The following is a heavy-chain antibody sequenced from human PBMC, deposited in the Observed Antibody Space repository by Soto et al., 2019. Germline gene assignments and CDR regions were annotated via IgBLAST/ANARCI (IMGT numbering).Heavy chain of an antibody. J-gene: IGHJ4*02. CDR1: GFIFKLYW. D-gene: IGHD2-21*02. CDR2: IYNDGTYS. CDR3: TRGPRPISTVTGAY. V-gene: IGHV3-74*01. Sequence: EVQLVESGGGLVPPGGPVRLSCAASGFIFKLYWMHWVRQSPGKGLVWISRIYNDGTYSDYADSVRGRFTISRDNVNETLYLQRNNLRAEDSGLYYCTRGPRPISTVTGAYWGQGTQVTVSS.